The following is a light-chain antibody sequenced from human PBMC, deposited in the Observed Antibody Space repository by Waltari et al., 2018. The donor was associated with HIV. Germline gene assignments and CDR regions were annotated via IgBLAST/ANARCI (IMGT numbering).Light chain of an antibody. CDR3: QSYDSSLSGFYV. V-gene: IGLV1-40*01. CDR2: GNS. Sequence: QSVLTQPPSVSGAPGQRVTISCTGSSSNIGDGYDVHWYQQLPGTAPKPLIYGNSNRPSGVPDRFSGSKSGTSASLAITGLQAEDEADYYCQSYDSSLSGFYVFGTGTKVTVL. CDR1: SSNIGDGYD. J-gene: IGLJ1*01.